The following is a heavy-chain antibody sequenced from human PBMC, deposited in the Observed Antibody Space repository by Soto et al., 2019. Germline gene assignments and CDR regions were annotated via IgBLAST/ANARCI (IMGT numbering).Heavy chain of an antibody. CDR3: AKKGYGSSGDNYFYYAMDV. D-gene: IGHD3-22*01. V-gene: IGHV3-23*01. CDR1: GFSFSRYA. J-gene: IGHJ6*02. Sequence: QLLESGGGLVQPGGSLRLSCAASGFSFSRYAMTWVRQAPGQGLEWVSRITGNGDGSNYADSVKGRFTISRDNSKNTLSLEMNSLRVEDTAIYYCAKKGYGSSGDNYFYYAMDVWGQGTTVTVSS. CDR2: ITGNGDGS.